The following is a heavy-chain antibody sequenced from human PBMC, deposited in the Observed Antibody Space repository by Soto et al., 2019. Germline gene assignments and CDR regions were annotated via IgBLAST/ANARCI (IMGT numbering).Heavy chain of an antibody. J-gene: IGHJ4*02. CDR1: VGSISGYY. V-gene: IGHV4-59*01. D-gene: IGHD4-17*01. CDR3: ARATTYGYYVHC. CDR2: IYYSGST. Sequence: PWETLSLTGPVSVGSISGYYWGWIGQPPGKGLEWIGYIYYSGSTNYNPSLKSRVTISVDPSKNQFSLKLSSVTAADTAVYYCARATTYGYYVHCWGQGT.